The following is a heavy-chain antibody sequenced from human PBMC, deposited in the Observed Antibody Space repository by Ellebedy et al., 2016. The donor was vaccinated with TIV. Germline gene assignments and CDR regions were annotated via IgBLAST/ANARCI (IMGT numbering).Heavy chain of an antibody. J-gene: IGHJ4*02. CDR1: GFTFDDYA. CDR2: ISSSSSYI. V-gene: IGHV3-21*01. CDR3: ASRITIVRGAIVLRYYDY. D-gene: IGHD3-10*01. Sequence: GESLKISCAASGFTFDDYAMHWVRQAPGKVLEWVSSISSSSSYIYYADSVKGRFTISRDNAKNSLYLQMNSLRAEDTAVYYCASRITIVRGAIVLRYYDYWGQGTLVTVSS.